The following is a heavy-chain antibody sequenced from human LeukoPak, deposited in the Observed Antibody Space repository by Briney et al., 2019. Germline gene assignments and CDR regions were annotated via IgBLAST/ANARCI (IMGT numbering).Heavy chain of an antibody. J-gene: IGHJ4*02. CDR2: IRNDGTIK. Sequence: GGSLRLSCAASGFTFSTYGMHWVRQAPGKGLEWVAFIRNDGTIKYYADSVKGRFTISRDNSKNTLYLQMNSLRAEDTAVYYCARGYYDSSGYFDYWGQGTLVTVSS. CDR1: GFTFSTYG. V-gene: IGHV3-30*02. CDR3: ARGYYDSSGYFDY. D-gene: IGHD3-22*01.